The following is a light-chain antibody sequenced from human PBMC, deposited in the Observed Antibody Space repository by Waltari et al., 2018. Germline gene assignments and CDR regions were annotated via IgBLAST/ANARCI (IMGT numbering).Light chain of an antibody. J-gene: IGKJ1*01. V-gene: IGKV1-33*01. CDR3: QQYDRYSAWT. CDR2: DVS. Sequence: DIQMTQSPSSLSASVGDRVTITCQPSQDISNYLNWYQQKPGKAPKVLIWDVSSLERGVPSRFSGSGSGTEFTLTISSLQPDDFATYYCQQYDRYSAWTFGQGTKVEI. CDR1: QDISNY.